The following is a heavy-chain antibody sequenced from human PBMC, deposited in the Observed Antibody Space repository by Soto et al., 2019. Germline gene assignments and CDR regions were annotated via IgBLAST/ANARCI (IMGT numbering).Heavy chain of an antibody. CDR3: ARGYYGSSDYFVGGPIFDY. D-gene: IGHD3-22*01. J-gene: IGHJ4*02. V-gene: IGHV4-30-4*08. Sequence: SETLSLTCTVSGGSISSGGYYWSWIRQHPGKGLEWIGEIYRSGSTNYNPSLKSRLTISLGTPKNQFSLKLTSVTAADTAVYYCARGYYGSSDYFVGGPIFDYWGQGSLVTVSS. CDR2: IYRSGST. CDR1: GGSISSGGYY.